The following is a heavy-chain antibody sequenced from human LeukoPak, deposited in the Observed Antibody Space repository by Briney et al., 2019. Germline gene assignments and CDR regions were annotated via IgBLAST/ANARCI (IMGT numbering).Heavy chain of an antibody. V-gene: IGHV3-21*01. CDR1: GFTFSDYI. CDR3: ARECMDTTMVDAFDI. Sequence: KPGGSLRLSCAASGFTFSDYIMNWVRQAPGKGLEWVSYISSSSNYIYYADSVKGRFTISRDNAKNSLYLQMNSLRAEDRAVYYCARECMDTTMVDAFDIWGQGTMVTVSS. D-gene: IGHD5-18*01. CDR2: ISSSSNYI. J-gene: IGHJ3*02.